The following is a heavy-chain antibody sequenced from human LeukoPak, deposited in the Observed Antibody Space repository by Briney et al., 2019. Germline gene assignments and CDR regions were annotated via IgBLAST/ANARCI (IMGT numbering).Heavy chain of an antibody. CDR2: IYHSGTT. Sequence: GSLRLTCAASGFTFSSYAMSWVRQAPGKGLEWIGGIYHSGTTYYNPSLKSRVTISVDTSKNQFSLRLSSVTAADTAVYYCARDIAGGGLYNWFDPWGQGTLVTVSS. CDR3: ARDIAGGGLYNWFDP. V-gene: IGHV4-4*02. J-gene: IGHJ5*02. D-gene: IGHD1-26*01. CDR1: GFTFSSYAM.